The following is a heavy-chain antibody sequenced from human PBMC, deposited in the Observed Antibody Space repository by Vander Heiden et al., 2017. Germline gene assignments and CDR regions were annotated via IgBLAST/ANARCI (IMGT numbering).Heavy chain of an antibody. CDR3: ARGHYYGMDV. CDR1: GFTFSSYA. Sequence: QVQPVASGGGVVQPGRSLRLPCAASGFTFSSYAMHWVRQARGKGLEWVAVIWYDGSDKYYAESVKGRFTTSRDNSKYTVYLQMNSLRAEDTALYYCARGHYYGMDVWGQGTTVTVSS. CDR2: IWYDGSDK. V-gene: IGHV3-33*01. J-gene: IGHJ6*02.